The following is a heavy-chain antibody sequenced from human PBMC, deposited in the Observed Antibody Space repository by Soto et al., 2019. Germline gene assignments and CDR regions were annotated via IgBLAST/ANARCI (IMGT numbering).Heavy chain of an antibody. CDR3: ARHASRGYSSSWNFED. Sequence: QLQLQESGPGLVKPSETLSLTCNVSGGSVGSSSYYWGWIRQAPGKGLEWIVSTYYSAGTYYNPSLKSRVTTSMDASKNQFSLTVTSVTAADTAIYYCARHASRGYSSSWNFEDWGQGTPVTVSS. V-gene: IGHV4-39*01. CDR2: TYYSAGT. J-gene: IGHJ4*02. CDR1: GGSVGSSSYY. D-gene: IGHD6-13*01.